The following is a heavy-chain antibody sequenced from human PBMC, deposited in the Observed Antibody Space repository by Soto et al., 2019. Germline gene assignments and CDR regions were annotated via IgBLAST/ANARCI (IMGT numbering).Heavy chain of an antibody. Sequence: SGKVSCKASGFTFTRSAVQWVRQARGQRLEWIGWIVVGSGNTNYAQKFQERVTITRDMSTSTAYMELSSLRSEDTAVYYCAADLFRGIWFGEYYYYGMDVWGQGTTVTVSS. CDR3: AADLFRGIWFGEYYYYGMDV. J-gene: IGHJ6*02. V-gene: IGHV1-58*01. CDR1: GFTFTRSA. D-gene: IGHD3-10*01. CDR2: IVVGSGNT.